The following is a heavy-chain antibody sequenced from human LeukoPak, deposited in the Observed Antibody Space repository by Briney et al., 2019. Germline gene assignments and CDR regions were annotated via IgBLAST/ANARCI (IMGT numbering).Heavy chain of an antibody. CDR1: GFTFSHFW. D-gene: IGHD2-15*01. CDR2: IKKTGSET. CDR3: AREDGYCSGGNCYSYFDS. J-gene: IGHJ4*02. V-gene: IGHV3-7*01. Sequence: GGSLRLSCAASGFTFSHFWMSWVRQAPGKGLEWVAYIKKTGSETYYVDSVKGRFTITRDNTRNSLFLQMYSPRAEDTAVYFCAREDGYCSGGNCYSYFDSWGQGTLVTVSS.